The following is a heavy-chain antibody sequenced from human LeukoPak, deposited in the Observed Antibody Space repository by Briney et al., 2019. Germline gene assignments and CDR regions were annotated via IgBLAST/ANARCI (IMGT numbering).Heavy chain of an antibody. CDR1: GFTFSSYA. V-gene: IGHV3-30*01. CDR3: ASGGNPRYY. CDR2: ISYDGSNK. D-gene: IGHD4-23*01. Sequence: GGSLRLSCAASGFTFSSYAMHWVRQAPGKGLEWVAVISYDGSNKYYADSVKGRFTISRDNSKDTLYLQMNSLRAEDTAVYYCASGGNPRYYRGQGTLVTVSS. J-gene: IGHJ4*02.